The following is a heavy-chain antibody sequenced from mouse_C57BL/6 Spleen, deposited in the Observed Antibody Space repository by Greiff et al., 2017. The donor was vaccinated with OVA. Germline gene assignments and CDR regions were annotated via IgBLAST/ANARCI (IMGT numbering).Heavy chain of an antibody. CDR2: INPSTGGT. CDR1: GYSFTGYY. Sequence: EVQLQQSGPELVKPGASVKISCKASGYSFTGYYMHWVKQSSEKSLEWIGEINPSTGGTSYNQKFKGKATLTVDKSSSTAYMQLKSLTSEDSAVYYCARWDYYGNYDAMDYWGQGTSVTVSS. J-gene: IGHJ4*01. CDR3: ARWDYYGNYDAMDY. D-gene: IGHD2-1*01. V-gene: IGHV1-43*01.